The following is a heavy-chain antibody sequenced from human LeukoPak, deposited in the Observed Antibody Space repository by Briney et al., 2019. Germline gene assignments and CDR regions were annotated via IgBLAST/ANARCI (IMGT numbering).Heavy chain of an antibody. CDR1: GYTFTSYG. CDR3: ARDLDYGDYGGGGNGFDY. V-gene: IGHV1-2*02. J-gene: IGHJ4*02. D-gene: IGHD4-17*01. CDR2: INPNSGGT. Sequence: ASVKVSCKASGYTFTSYGINWVRQAPGQGLEWMGWINPNSGGTNYAQKFQGRVTMTRDTSISTAYMELRSLRSDDTAVYYCARDLDYGDYGGGGNGFDYWGQGTLVTVSS.